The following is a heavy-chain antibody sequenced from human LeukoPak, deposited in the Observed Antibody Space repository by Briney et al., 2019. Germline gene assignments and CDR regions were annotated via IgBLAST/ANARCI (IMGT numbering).Heavy chain of an antibody. CDR3: ARDCIAVAGHLYYYYYMDV. CDR2: IYYSGGT. CDR1: GGSISSSSYY. J-gene: IGHJ6*03. V-gene: IGHV4-39*07. Sequence: PSETLSLTCTVSGGSISSSSYYWGWLRQPPGQGLEWIGSIYYSGGTYYNPSLKSRVTISVDTSKNQFSLKLSSVTAADTAVYYCARDCIAVAGHLYYYYYMDVWGKGTTVTVSS. D-gene: IGHD6-19*01.